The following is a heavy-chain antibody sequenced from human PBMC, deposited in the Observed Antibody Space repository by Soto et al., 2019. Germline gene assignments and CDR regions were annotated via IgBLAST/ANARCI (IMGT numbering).Heavy chain of an antibody. CDR1: GFTVSYFY. V-gene: IGHV3-53*01. J-gene: IGHJ6*02. Sequence: EVQLVESGGGLIQPGGSLRLSCAASGFTVSYFYMNWVRQAPGKGLEWVSVIYGGDSTYYADSVKGRFTTSRDSSKNTVYLQMNSLRAEDTAVYYCTRVDSVDYYYGMDVWGQGTTVTVSS. D-gene: IGHD2-15*01. CDR2: IYGGDST. CDR3: TRVDSVDYYYGMDV.